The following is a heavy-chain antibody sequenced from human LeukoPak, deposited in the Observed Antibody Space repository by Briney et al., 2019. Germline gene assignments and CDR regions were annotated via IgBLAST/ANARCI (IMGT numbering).Heavy chain of an antibody. D-gene: IGHD6-19*01. CDR1: GFTFSSYA. J-gene: IGHJ4*02. CDR3: ARDAAEYSSGWYGVFDY. CDR2: ISGSAGST. Sequence: GGSLRLSCAASGFTFSSYAMSWVRQAPGKGLEWVSAISGSAGSTYYADSVKGRFTISRDNAKNSLYLQMNSLRAEDTAVYYCARDAAEYSSGWYGVFDYWGQGTLVTVSS. V-gene: IGHV3-23*01.